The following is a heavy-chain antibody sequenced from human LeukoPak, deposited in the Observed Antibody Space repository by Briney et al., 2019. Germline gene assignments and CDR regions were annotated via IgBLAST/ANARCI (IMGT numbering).Heavy chain of an antibody. CDR3: ARDFHYCSSTSCYLEDYYYYYYMDV. V-gene: IGHV1-46*01. CDR2: INPSGGST. D-gene: IGHD2-2*01. CDR1: GYTFTSYY. Sequence: ASVKVSCKASGYTFTSYYMHWVRQAPGQGLEWMGIINPSGGSTSYAQKFQGRVTMTRDTSTSTVYMELSSLRSEDTAVYYCARDFHYCSSTSCYLEDYYYYYYMDVWGKGTTVTVSS. J-gene: IGHJ6*03.